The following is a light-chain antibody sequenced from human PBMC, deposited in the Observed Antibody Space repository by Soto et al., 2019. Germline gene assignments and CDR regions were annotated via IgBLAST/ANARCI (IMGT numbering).Light chain of an antibody. CDR1: SSDVGDNY. CDR3: ATWDDSLSGPV. Sequence: QSALTQPPSASGSPGQSVTISCTGTSSDVGDNYVSWYQQHLGKAPKLIIYEVSQRPSGVPDRFSGSKSGTSASLAISGLQSEDEAYYYCATWDDSLSGPVFGGGTKLTVL. CDR2: EVS. V-gene: IGLV2-8*01. J-gene: IGLJ2*01.